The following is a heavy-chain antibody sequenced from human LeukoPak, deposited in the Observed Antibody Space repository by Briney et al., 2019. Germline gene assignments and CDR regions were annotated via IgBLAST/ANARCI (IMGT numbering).Heavy chain of an antibody. CDR1: GGSISTYY. V-gene: IGHV4-59*08. Sequence: SETLSLTCTVSGGSISTYYWSWIRQPPGKGLEWIGYVYYGGITHYNPSLKSRVTITLDTSKNQFSLKLTSVTAADTAVYYCARHGYYYGSGSYPLYYYYGMDVWGQGTTVTVSS. CDR3: ARHGYYYGSGSYPLYYYYGMDV. CDR2: VYYGGIT. J-gene: IGHJ6*02. D-gene: IGHD3-10*01.